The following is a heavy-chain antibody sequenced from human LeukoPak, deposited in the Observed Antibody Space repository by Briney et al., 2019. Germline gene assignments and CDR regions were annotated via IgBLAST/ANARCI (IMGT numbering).Heavy chain of an antibody. CDR2: IYTRGTT. CDR1: GGSISNLC. V-gene: IGHV4-4*09. Sequence: SETLSLTRSVSGGSISNLCWTWIRQPAGKAREWIGHIYTRGTTRYTSSLKRRLDITLDTSKKQVSLTLPSVSAADTATFFCATGVSQDYFDSSGFHRRGGVDCWGQGTLVTASS. CDR3: ATGVSQDYFDSSGFHRRGGVDC. D-gene: IGHD3-22*01. J-gene: IGHJ4*02.